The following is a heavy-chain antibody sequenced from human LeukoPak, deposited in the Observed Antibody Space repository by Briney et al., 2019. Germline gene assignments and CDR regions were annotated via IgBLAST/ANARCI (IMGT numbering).Heavy chain of an antibody. J-gene: IGHJ3*02. V-gene: IGHV3-23*01. CDR3: AKAGGNDDAFDI. CDR2: ISGSGGST. D-gene: IGHD4-23*01. CDR1: GFSLSSYA. Sequence: PGGSLRLSCAASGFSLSSYALTWFRQAPGKGLEWVSAISGSGGSTYYADSVKGRFTISRDNSKSTLYLQMNSLRAEDTAVYYCAKAGGNDDAFDIWGQGTMVTVSS.